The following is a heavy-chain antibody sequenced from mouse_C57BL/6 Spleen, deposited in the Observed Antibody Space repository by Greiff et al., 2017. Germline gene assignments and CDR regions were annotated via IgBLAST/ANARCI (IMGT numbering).Heavy chain of an antibody. J-gene: IGHJ2*01. D-gene: IGHD3-2*02. V-gene: IGHV1-61*01. CDR3: ARSQAYFDY. CDR2: IYPSDSET. CDR1: GYTFTSYW. Sequence: VQLQQPGAELVRPGSSVKLSCKASGYTFTSYWLDWVKQRPGQGLEWIGNIYPSDSETHYNQKFKDKATLTVDKASSTAYMQLSSLTSEDSAVYYCARSQAYFDYWGQGTTLTVSS.